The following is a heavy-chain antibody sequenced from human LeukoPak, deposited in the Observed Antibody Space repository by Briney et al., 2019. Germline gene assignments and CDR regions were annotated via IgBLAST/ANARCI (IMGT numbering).Heavy chain of an antibody. CDR3: ARADYYDSSGYNDY. CDR2: IYSGGNT. J-gene: IGHJ4*02. V-gene: IGHV3-53*01. CDR1: GFTVSSNY. Sequence: GGSLRLSCAASGFTVSSNYMSWVRQAPGKGLEWVSVIYSGGNTYYADSVKGRFTISRDNSKNTLYLQVTSLRAEDTAVYYCARADYYDSSGYNDYWGQGALVTVSS. D-gene: IGHD3-22*01.